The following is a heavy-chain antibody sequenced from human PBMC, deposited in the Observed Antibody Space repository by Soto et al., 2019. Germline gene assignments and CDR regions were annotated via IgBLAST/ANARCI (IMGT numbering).Heavy chain of an antibody. Sequence: PGGSLRLSCAASGVVFRAYWMGWVRQAPGKELEWVASTIQDGTETHYVDSVEGRFTISRDNAKNSLYLQMNRLRVDDTAVYYCVRESGFTEYWGQGTRVTVSS. V-gene: IGHV3-7*01. D-gene: IGHD1-1*01. CDR1: GVVFRAYW. J-gene: IGHJ4*02. CDR3: VRESGFTEY. CDR2: TIQDGTET.